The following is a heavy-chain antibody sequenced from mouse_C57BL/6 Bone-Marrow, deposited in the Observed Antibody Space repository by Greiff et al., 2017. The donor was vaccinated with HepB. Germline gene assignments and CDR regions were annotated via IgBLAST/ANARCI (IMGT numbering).Heavy chain of an antibody. CDR2: IWGVGST. J-gene: IGHJ4*01. V-gene: IGHV2-6*01. CDR1: GFSLTSYG. D-gene: IGHD3-3*01. CDR3: ARGGGGYTRGLYAMDY. Sequence: QVQLKESGPGLVAPSQSLSITCTVSGFSLTSYGVDGVRQSPGKGLEWLGVIWGVGSTNYNSALKSRLSISKDNSKSQVFLKMNSLQTDDTAMYYCARGGGGYTRGLYAMDYWGQGTSVTVSS.